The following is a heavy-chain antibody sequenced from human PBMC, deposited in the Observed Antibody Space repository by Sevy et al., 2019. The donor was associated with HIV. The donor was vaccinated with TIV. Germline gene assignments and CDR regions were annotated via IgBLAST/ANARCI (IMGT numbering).Heavy chain of an antibody. CDR2: IYPGDSDT. CDR1: GYRFTDYW. V-gene: IGHV5-51*01. D-gene: IGHD1-1*01. CDR3: ARGARGTLPSYYYYPMDV. Sequence: GESLKISCKGSGYRFTDYWIVWVRQMPGKGLEWMGIIYPGDSDTTCRPSFQGQVTISVDKSISTAYLQWRSLKASDTTIFCCARGARGTLPSYYYYPMDVWGQRTTVTVSS. J-gene: IGHJ6*02.